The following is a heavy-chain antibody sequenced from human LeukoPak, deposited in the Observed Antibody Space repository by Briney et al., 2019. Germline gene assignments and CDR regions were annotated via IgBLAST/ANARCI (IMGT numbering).Heavy chain of an antibody. CDR1: GGSISSYY. J-gene: IGHJ4*02. CDR3: ARDPFRSSFDS. CDR2: IYTSGGT. D-gene: IGHD1-26*01. V-gene: IGHV4-4*07. Sequence: PSETLSLTCTVSGGSISSYYWSWIRQPAGKGLEWIGRIYTSGGTSYNPSLKSRVTMSVDTSKNQFSLKLNSVTAADTAVYYCARDPFRSSFDSWGQGTLVTVSS.